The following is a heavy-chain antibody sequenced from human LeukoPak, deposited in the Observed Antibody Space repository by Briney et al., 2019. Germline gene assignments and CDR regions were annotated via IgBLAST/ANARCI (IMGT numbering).Heavy chain of an antibody. Sequence: GGSLRLSCAASGFTVSSNYMSWVRQAPGKGLEWVSVIYSGGSTYYADSVKGRFTSSRDNSKNTLYLQMHSLRVEDTAVYYCAREGFISSWYHNYWGQGTLVTVSS. CDR3: AREGFISSWYHNY. CDR2: IYSGGST. CDR1: GFTVSSNY. D-gene: IGHD6-13*01. V-gene: IGHV3-66*01. J-gene: IGHJ4*02.